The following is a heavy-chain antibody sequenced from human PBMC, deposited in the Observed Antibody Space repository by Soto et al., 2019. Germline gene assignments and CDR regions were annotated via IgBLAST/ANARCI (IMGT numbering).Heavy chain of an antibody. CDR1: GYTLTELS. CDR3: ARGSCSGGSCPLGY. J-gene: IGHJ4*02. D-gene: IGHD2-15*01. CDR2: IDAEDGET. Sequence: ASVKVSCKVSGYTLTELSMHWVRQAPGKGLEWMGCIDAEDGETIYAQKLQGRVTMTTDTSTSTAYMELRSLRSDDTAVYYCARGSCSGGSCPLGYWGQGTLVTVSS. V-gene: IGHV1-24*01.